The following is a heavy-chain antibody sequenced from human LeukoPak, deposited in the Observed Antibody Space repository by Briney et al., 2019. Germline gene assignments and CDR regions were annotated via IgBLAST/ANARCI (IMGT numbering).Heavy chain of an antibody. CDR1: GFTFSSYA. D-gene: IGHD5-18*01. V-gene: IGHV3-23*01. CDR3: AKEEGYSYGQYYYYGMDV. Sequence: GGSLRLSCAASGFTFSSYAMSWVRQAPGKGQEWVSAISGSGGSTYYADSVKGRFTISRDNSKNTLYLQMNSLRAEDTAVYYCAKEEGYSYGQYYYYGMDVWGQGTTVTVSS. J-gene: IGHJ6*02. CDR2: ISGSGGST.